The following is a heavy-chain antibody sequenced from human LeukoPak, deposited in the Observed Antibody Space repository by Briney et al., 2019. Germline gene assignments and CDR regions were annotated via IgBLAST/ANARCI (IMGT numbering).Heavy chain of an antibody. CDR2: ISAYNGNT. J-gene: IGHJ3*02. CDR3: AVLPGYYYDSSGYSYAFDI. CDR1: GYAFTSYG. D-gene: IGHD3-22*01. V-gene: IGHV1-18*01. Sequence: ASVKVSCKASGYAFTSYGISWVRQAPGQGLEWMGWISAYNGNTNYAQKLQGRVTMTTDTSTSTAYMELRSLRSDDTAVYYCAVLPGYYYDSSGYSYAFDIWGQGTMVTVSS.